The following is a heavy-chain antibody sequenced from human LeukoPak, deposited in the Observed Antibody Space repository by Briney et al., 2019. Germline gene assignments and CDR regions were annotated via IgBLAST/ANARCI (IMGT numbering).Heavy chain of an antibody. V-gene: IGHV3-48*04. Sequence: GGPLRLSCAVSGFPFSGYSMNWVRQAPGKGREGVSYISSSSSNIDYADSVKGRFTISIDNAKNSMYLQMDSLRVEDTAEYYCARDPYSGNYGAYYYYYMDVWGKGTTVTVSS. J-gene: IGHJ6*03. CDR2: ISSSSSNI. D-gene: IGHD1-26*01. CDR3: ARDPYSGNYGAYYYYYMDV. CDR1: GFPFSGYS.